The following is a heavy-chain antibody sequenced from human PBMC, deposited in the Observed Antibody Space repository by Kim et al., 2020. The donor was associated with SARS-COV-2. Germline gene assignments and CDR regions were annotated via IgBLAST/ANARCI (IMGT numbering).Heavy chain of an antibody. V-gene: IGHV4-39*01. CDR3: ARLSFGSSGYYYGGFDS. D-gene: IGHD3-22*01. Sequence: SETLSLTCTVSGGSISSSSYYWGWIRQPPGKGLEWIGTIYYSGSTYYNPSLKSRVTISVDTSKNQFSLKLSSVTAADTAVYYCARLSFGSSGYYYGGFDSWGPGTLVTVSS. CDR2: IYYSGST. J-gene: IGHJ4*02. CDR1: GGSISSSSYY.